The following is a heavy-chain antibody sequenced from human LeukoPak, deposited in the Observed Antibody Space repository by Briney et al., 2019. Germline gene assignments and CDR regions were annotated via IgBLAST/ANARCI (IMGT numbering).Heavy chain of an antibody. CDR1: GGSISSYY. J-gene: IGHJ4*02. CDR3: ATEGNSSGYYSH. CDR2: IYTSGST. Sequence: SETLSLTCTVSGGSISSYYWSWIRQPAGKGLEWIGRIYTSGSTNYNPPLKSRVTTSVDTSKNQFSLKLSSVTAADTAVYYCATEGNSSGYYSHWGQGTLVTVSS. D-gene: IGHD3-22*01. V-gene: IGHV4-4*07.